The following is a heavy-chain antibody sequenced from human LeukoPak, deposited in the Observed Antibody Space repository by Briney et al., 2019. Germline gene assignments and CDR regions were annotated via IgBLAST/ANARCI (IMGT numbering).Heavy chain of an antibody. J-gene: IGHJ4*02. CDR1: GYTFTGYY. CDR3: ARDLSDYGPFDY. Sequence: ASVKVSCKASGYTFTGYYMHWVRQAPGQGLEWMGWINPNSGGTNYAQKFQGRVTMTRDTSISTAYMELSRLRSDDTAVYYCARDLSDYGPFDYWGQGTLVTVSS. D-gene: IGHD4-17*01. CDR2: INPNSGGT. V-gene: IGHV1-2*02.